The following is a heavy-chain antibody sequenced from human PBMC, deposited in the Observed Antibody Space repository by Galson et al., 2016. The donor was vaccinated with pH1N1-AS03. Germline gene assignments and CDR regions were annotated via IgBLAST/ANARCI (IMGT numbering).Heavy chain of an antibody. V-gene: IGHV3-74*01. CDR2: ISTDGSST. CDR1: GFTFSNYW. D-gene: IGHD3-10*01. Sequence: SLRLSCAVSGFTFSNYWMLWVRQAPGKGLEWVSRISTDGSSTIYADSVKGRFTISRDNAKNTLYLQMNSLRADDTAVYYCAGDYYGMGRYWGQGTLLTVSS. J-gene: IGHJ4*02. CDR3: AGDYYGMGRY.